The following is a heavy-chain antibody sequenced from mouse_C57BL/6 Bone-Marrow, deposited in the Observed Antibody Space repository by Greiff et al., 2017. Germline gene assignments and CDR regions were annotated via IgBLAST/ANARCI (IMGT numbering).Heavy chain of an antibody. J-gene: IGHJ3*01. CDR1: GYTFTSYG. CDR3: AMGAQSLIAY. Sequence: QVQLKQSGAELARPGASVKLSCKASGYTFTSYGIRWVKQRTGQGLEWIGEIYPRSGYTYYNEKFKGKATLTADKSSSTAYMELRSLTSEDYAVDFYAMGAQSLIAYWGQGTLVTVSA. V-gene: IGHV1-81*01. D-gene: IGHD3-2*02. CDR2: IYPRSGYT.